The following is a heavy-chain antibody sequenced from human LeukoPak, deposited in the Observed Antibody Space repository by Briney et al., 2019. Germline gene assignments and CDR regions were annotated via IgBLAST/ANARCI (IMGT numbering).Heavy chain of an antibody. CDR2: IYYGGST. J-gene: IGHJ4*02. Sequence: PSETLSLTCAVYGGSFSGYYWSWIRQPPGKGLEWIGYIYYGGSTNYNPSLKSRVTISVDTSKNQFSLKLSSATAADTAVYYCATTTSGSYDVVDYWGQGTLVTVSS. D-gene: IGHD1-26*01. CDR3: ATTTSGSYDVVDY. CDR1: GGSFSGYY. V-gene: IGHV4-59*08.